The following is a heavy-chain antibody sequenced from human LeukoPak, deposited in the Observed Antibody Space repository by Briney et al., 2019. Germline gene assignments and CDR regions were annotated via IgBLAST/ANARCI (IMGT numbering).Heavy chain of an antibody. J-gene: IGHJ4*02. CDR2: TIPIFGTA. CDR1: GGTFSSYA. CDR3: ARLDRGGSGSRVIDY. V-gene: IGHV1-69*05. Sequence: SVKVSCKASGGTFSSYAISWVRQAPGQGLEWMGGTIPIFGTANYAQKFQGRVTMTTDTSTSTAYMELRSLGSDDTAVYYCARLDRGGSGSRVIDYWGQGTLVTVSS. D-gene: IGHD3-10*01.